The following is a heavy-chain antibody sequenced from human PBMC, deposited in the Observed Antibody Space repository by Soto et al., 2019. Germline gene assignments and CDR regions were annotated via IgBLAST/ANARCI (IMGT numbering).Heavy chain of an antibody. CDR3: AGDLFGINPGEDY. V-gene: IGHV3-53*01. CDR2: IHSGGDT. D-gene: IGHD3-10*01. Sequence: EVQLVESGGGLIQPGGSLRLSCAASGFTVSRNYMNWVRQAPGKGLEWVSIIHSGGDTYYADSVKGRLTISRDNSLNTLNVNMNSLRVENTAVYYCAGDLFGINPGEDYWGQGTLVTVSS. J-gene: IGHJ4*02. CDR1: GFTVSRNY.